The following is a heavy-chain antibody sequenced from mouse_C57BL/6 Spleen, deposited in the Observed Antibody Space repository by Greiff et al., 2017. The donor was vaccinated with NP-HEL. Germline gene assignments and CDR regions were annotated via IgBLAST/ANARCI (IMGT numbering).Heavy chain of an antibody. J-gene: IGHJ2*01. D-gene: IGHD2-4*01. CDR2: IDPSDSYT. CDR1: GYTFTSYW. CDR3: ARFDFDGYFDY. V-gene: IGHV1-59*01. Sequence: VQLQQPGAELVRPGTSVKLSCKASGYTFTSYWMHWVKQRPGQGLEWIGVIDPSDSYTNYNQKFKGKATLTVDTSSSTAYMQLSSLTSEDSAVYYCARFDFDGYFDYWGQGTTLTVSS.